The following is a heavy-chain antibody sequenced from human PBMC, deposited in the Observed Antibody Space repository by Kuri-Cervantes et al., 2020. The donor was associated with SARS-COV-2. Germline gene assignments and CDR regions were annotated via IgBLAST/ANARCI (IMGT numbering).Heavy chain of an antibody. CDR1: GFTFDDYA. Sequence: GESLKISCAASGFTFDDYAMHWVRQAPGKGLEWVSLISWDGGSTYYADSVKGRFTISRDNSKNSLYLQMNSLRAKDTALYYCAKDGDCSSTSCYYMDVWGKGTTVTVSS. V-gene: IGHV3-43D*03. J-gene: IGHJ6*03. CDR2: ISWDGGST. D-gene: IGHD2-2*01. CDR3: AKDGDCSSTSCYYMDV.